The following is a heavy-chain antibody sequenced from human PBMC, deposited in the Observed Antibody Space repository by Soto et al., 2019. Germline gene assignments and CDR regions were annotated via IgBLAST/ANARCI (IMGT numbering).Heavy chain of an antibody. CDR1: GFTFSDYW. V-gene: IGHV3-74*01. Sequence: EVQLVESGGGLVQPGESLRLSCAASGFTFSDYWIHWVRQAPGKGLVWVSRITFDGSSANYADSVKGRFTISRDNAKDTVYLQMNSLGAEEPAVYYYARGVRGHYGFDVWGQGTMVTVSS. D-gene: IGHD3-10*01. CDR2: ITFDGSSA. J-gene: IGHJ3*01. CDR3: ARGVRGHYGFDV.